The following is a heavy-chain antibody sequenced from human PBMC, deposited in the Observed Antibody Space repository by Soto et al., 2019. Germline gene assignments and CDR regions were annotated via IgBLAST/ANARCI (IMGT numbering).Heavy chain of an antibody. CDR3: ARGEDPALLDY. CDR1: GFTFSDYY. Sequence: GGSLRLSCAASGFTFSDYYMSWIRQAPGKGLEWVSYISSSSSYTNYPDSVKGRFTISRDNAKNSLYLQMNSLRAEDTAVYYCARGEDPALLDYWGQGTLVTVSS. J-gene: IGHJ4*02. V-gene: IGHV3-11*06. CDR2: ISSSSSYT.